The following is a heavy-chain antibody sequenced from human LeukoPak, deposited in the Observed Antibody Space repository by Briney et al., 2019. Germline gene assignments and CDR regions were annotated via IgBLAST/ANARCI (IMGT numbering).Heavy chain of an antibody. D-gene: IGHD3-10*01. Sequence: GGSLRLSCAASGFTFASYSMTWVRQAPGKGLESVSAISGSGVSTYYADSVKGRFTISRDNSKNTLYLQMNSLRAEDTAVYYCAKDDGSPYGSGSYFDYWGQGTLVTVSS. V-gene: IGHV3-23*01. J-gene: IGHJ4*02. CDR1: GFTFASYS. CDR3: AKDDGSPYGSGSYFDY. CDR2: ISGSGVST.